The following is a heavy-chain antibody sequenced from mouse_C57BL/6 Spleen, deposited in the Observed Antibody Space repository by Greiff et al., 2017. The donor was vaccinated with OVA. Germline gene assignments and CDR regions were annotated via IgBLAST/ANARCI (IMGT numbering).Heavy chain of an antibody. CDR3: ARHGYDVYYFDY. V-gene: IGHV5-6*01. J-gene: IGHJ2*01. CDR1: GFTFSSYG. D-gene: IGHD2-3*01. CDR2: ISSGGSYT. Sequence: EVMLVESGGDLVKPGGSLKLSCAASGFTFSSYGMSWVRQTPDKRLEWVATISSGGSYTYYPDSVKGRFTISRDNAKNTLYLQMSSLKSEDTAMYYCARHGYDVYYFDYWGQGTTLTVSS.